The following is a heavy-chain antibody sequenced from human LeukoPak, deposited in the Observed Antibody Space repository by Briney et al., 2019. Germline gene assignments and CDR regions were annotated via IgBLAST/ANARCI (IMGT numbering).Heavy chain of an antibody. CDR3: ASLFPWFDP. Sequence: GGSLRLSCAASGFTFSRYSMNWVRQAPGKGLEWVASISNTSTYIYYADSVKGRFTISRDNAKNSLNLQMNCLRAEDTAVYYCASLFPWFDPWGQGTLVTVSS. CDR2: ISNTSTYI. J-gene: IGHJ5*02. CDR1: GFTFSRYS. V-gene: IGHV3-21*01.